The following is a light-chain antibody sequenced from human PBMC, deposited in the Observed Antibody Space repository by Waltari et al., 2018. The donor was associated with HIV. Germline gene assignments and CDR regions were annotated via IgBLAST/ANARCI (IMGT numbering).Light chain of an antibody. J-gene: IGLJ3*02. CDR1: SSDVGSSSY. CDR3: NSYTSISTWV. V-gene: IGLV2-14*01. Sequence: QSALTQPASVSGSPGQSITISCTGSSSDVGSSSYVSWYQQHPGKAPKLMIYEVSNRPAGVSPRFSGSKSGNTASLTISGLQPEDEADYYCNSYTSISTWVFGGGTKLTVL. CDR2: EVS.